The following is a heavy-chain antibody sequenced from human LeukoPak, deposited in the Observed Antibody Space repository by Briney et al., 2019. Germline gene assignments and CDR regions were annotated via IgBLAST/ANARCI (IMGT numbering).Heavy chain of an antibody. Sequence: ASVKVSCKASGYTFTGYYMHWVRQAPGQGLEWMGWINPNSGGTNYAQKFQGRVTMTRDTSISTAYMELSRLRSDDTAVYYCASNPRPYYDFWRGYYYYMDVWGKGTTVTVSS. CDR2: INPNSGGT. J-gene: IGHJ6*03. D-gene: IGHD3-3*01. CDR3: ASNPRPYYDFWRGYYYYMDV. V-gene: IGHV1-2*02. CDR1: GYTFTGYY.